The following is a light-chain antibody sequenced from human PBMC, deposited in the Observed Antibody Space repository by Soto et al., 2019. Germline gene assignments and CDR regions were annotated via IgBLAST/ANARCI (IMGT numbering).Light chain of an antibody. J-gene: IGKJ1*01. CDR1: QGIDTS. V-gene: IGKV1-5*01. CDR2: DAS. Sequence: IRVKQSASSLSASVGDRVTITCRASQGIDTSLAWYQQKPGKAPKLLIYDASSLESGVPSRFSGSGSGTEFTLTISSLQPDDFATYYCQQYNSYSPWTFGQVTNVDI. CDR3: QQYNSYSPWT.